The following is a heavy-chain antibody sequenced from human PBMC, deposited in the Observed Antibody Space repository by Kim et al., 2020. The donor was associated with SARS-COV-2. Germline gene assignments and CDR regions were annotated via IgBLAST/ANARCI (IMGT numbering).Heavy chain of an antibody. D-gene: IGHD1-1*01. V-gene: IGHV1-2*02. CDR2: INPYNGGT. J-gene: IGHJ4*02. CDR1: GYTFSNFY. Sequence: ASVKVSCKASGYTFSNFYIHWVRQAPGQGLEWMGWINPYNGGTVYAPKFQGRVSLTSVTSISTVYMEVSSLIPDDTAVYYCARDPDERSDFDCWGRGTL. CDR3: ARDPDERSDFDC.